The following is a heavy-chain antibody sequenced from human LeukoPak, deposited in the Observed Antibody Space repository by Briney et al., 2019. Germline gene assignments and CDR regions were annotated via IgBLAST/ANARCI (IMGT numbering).Heavy chain of an antibody. Sequence: GGSLRLSCAASGFTFSSYAMPWVRQAPGKGLEWVAVISYDGSNKYYADSVKGRFTISRDNSKNTLYLQMNSLRAEDTAVYYCAKAGDYSNYIFDYWGQGTLVTVSS. J-gene: IGHJ4*02. CDR1: GFTFSSYA. CDR3: AKAGDYSNYIFDY. CDR2: ISYDGSNK. V-gene: IGHV3-30-3*01. D-gene: IGHD4-11*01.